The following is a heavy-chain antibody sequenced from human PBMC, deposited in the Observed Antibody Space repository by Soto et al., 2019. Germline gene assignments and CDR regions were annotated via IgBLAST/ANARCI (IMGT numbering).Heavy chain of an antibody. CDR1: GFSLSTSGVG. V-gene: IGHV2-5*01. CDR2: IYWNDDN. CDR3: AHRLRREPKTDAFDI. J-gene: IGHJ3*02. Sequence: QITLKESGPTLVKPTQTLTLTCTFSGFSLSTSGVGVGWIRQPPGKALAWLALIYWNDDNRDSTSLKSRLTITKDPSKNQVVLTMTNMDPVDTATYYCAHRLRREPKTDAFDIWGQGTMVTVSS.